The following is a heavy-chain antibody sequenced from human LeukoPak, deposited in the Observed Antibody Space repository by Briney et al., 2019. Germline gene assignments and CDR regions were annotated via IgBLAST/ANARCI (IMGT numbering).Heavy chain of an antibody. J-gene: IGHJ6*02. D-gene: IGHD4-17*01. CDR1: GGSISSADYY. CDR3: ARDRTVNIDPPYGMDG. V-gene: IGHV4-30-4*08. Sequence: SPTLSLTCTVSGGSISSADYYWSWIRQPPWKGLEWFRYIYYRARTYYNPSLKRRVTIPVDTSKHQFSLQLRSVTPAGTAVYYCARDRTVNIDPPYGMDGWGQGTTVTVSS. CDR2: IYYRART.